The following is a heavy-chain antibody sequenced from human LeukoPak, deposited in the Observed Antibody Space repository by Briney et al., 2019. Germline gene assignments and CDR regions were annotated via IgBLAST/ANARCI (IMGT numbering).Heavy chain of an antibody. J-gene: IGHJ4*02. Sequence: GGSLRLSCTASGFVFSTYGMHWVRQAPGKGLEWISFIQFDGSDEFYADSVKGRFIISRDSSKNTLYLQMNSLRTEDTSVYYCAEDQKLQPFHYWGQGTLVTVSS. CDR3: AEDQKLQPFHY. CDR2: IQFDGSDE. D-gene: IGHD2-15*01. V-gene: IGHV3-30*02. CDR1: GFVFSTYG.